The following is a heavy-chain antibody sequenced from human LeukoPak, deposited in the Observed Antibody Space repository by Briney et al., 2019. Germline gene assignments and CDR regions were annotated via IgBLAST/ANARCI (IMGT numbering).Heavy chain of an antibody. V-gene: IGHV3-74*01. CDR1: GFTFSSYW. CDR2: INTDGSST. Sequence: GGSLRLSCAASGFTFSSYWMHWVRQAPGKGLVWVSRINTDGSSTSYAYSVKGRFTISRDNAKNTLYLQMNSLRAEDTAVYYCARGPYYYDSSGYYSAWGQGTLVTVSS. CDR3: ARGPYYYDSSGYYSA. J-gene: IGHJ4*02. D-gene: IGHD3-22*01.